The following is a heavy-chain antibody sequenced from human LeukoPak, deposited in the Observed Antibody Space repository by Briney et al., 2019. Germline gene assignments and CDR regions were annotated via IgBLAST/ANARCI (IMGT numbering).Heavy chain of an antibody. Sequence: EASVKVSCKASGYTFTSYDINWVRQATGQGLEWMGWMNPNSGNTGYAQKFQGRVTVTRNTSISTAYMELSSLRSDDTAVYFCARKYLYGSGKPHFDHWGQGTLVTVSS. D-gene: IGHD3-10*01. CDR1: GYTFTSYD. V-gene: IGHV1-8*01. CDR3: ARKYLYGSGKPHFDH. CDR2: MNPNSGNT. J-gene: IGHJ4*02.